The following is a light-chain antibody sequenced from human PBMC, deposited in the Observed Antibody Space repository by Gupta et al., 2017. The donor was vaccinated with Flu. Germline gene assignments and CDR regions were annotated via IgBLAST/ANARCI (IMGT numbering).Light chain of an antibody. V-gene: IGKV1-9*01. Sequence: PSFLSASVGDRVTITCRASHGISTYLAWYQQKPGKAPNLLIYVASSLQSGVPSRFSGSGSGTEFTLTISSLQAEDFATYYCQQVNYYPWTFVQGTKVEIK. J-gene: IGKJ1*01. CDR1: HGISTY. CDR2: VAS. CDR3: QQVNYYPWT.